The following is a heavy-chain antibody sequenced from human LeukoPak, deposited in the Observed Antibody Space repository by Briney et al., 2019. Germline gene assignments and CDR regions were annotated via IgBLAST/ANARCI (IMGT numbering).Heavy chain of an antibody. V-gene: IGHV3-66*01. D-gene: IGHD3-10*01. J-gene: IGHJ3*02. Sequence: GGSLRLSCAASGFTFRNFGMHWVRQAPGKGLEWVSVIYSGGSTYYADSVKGRFTISRDNSKNTLYLQMNSLRAEDTAVYYCARSLLVQAFDIWGQGTMVTASS. CDR1: GFTFRNFG. CDR3: ARSLLVQAFDI. CDR2: IYSGGST.